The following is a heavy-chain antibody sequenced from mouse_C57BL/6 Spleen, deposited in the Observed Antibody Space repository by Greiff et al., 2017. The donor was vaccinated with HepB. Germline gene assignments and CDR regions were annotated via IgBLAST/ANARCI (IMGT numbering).Heavy chain of an antibody. CDR1: GFSFNTYA. D-gene: IGHD2-2*01. CDR2: IRSKSNNYAT. CDR3: VREGYYGYDLYYFDY. J-gene: IGHJ2*01. Sequence: EVQLVESGGGLVQPKGSLKLSCAASGFSFNTYAMNWVRQAPGKGLEWVARIRSKSNNYATYYADSVKDRFTISRDDSESMLYLQMNNLKTEDTAMYYCVREGYYGYDLYYFDYWGQGTTLTVSS. V-gene: IGHV10-1*01.